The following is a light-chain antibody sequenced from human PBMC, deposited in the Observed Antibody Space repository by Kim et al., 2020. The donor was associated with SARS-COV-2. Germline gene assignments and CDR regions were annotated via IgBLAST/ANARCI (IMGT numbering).Light chain of an antibody. V-gene: IGLV1-44*01. CDR1: SSNIGSNT. CDR3: AAWDDRLNGVV. J-gene: IGLJ2*01. Sequence: GQRVTIPCSVSSSNIGSNTVNWYQQLPGTAPKLLIYNNNQRPSGVPDRFSGSKSGTSASLAISGLQSEDEADYYCAAWDDRLNGVVFGGGTQLTVL. CDR2: NNN.